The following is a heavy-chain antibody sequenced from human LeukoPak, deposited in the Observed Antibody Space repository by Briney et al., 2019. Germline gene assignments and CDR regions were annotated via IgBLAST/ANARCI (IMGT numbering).Heavy chain of an antibody. CDR2: ITGSGGST. CDR1: GFTFSTYA. V-gene: IGHV3-23*01. D-gene: IGHD7-27*01. CDR3: AKTALGYFYTMDV. J-gene: IGHJ6*02. Sequence: SGGSLRLSCAASGFTFSTYAMTWVRQAPWKGLEWVSGITGSGGSTSYADSVKGRFTISRDNSKNTLYLQMNSLRAEDTAVYYCAKTALGYFYTMDVWGQGTTVTVSS.